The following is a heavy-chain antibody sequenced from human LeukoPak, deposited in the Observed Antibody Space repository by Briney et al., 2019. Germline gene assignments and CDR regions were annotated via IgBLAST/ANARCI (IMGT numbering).Heavy chain of an antibody. CDR2: IYYSGST. J-gene: IGHJ4*02. D-gene: IGHD6-13*01. Sequence: SETLSLTCTVSGGSISSSSYYWGWIRQPPGKGLEWIGSIYYSGSTYYNPSLKSRVTISVDTSKNQFSLKLSSVTAADTTVYYCASSRGYSNYWGQGTLVTISS. V-gene: IGHV4-39*01. CDR1: GGSISSSSYY. CDR3: ASSRGYSNY.